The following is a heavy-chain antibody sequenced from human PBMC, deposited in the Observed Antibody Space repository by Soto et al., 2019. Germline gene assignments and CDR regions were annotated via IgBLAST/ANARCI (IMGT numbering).Heavy chain of an antibody. J-gene: IGHJ4*02. CDR1: GYTFTSYA. CDR2: INAGNGNT. Sequence: GASVKVSCKASGYTFTSYAMHWVRQAPGQRLEWMGWINAGNGNTKYSQKFQGRVTITRDTSASTAYMELSSLRSEDTAVYYCAREDIVVVVAAHSTFNYWGQGTLVTVSS. D-gene: IGHD2-15*01. V-gene: IGHV1-3*01. CDR3: AREDIVVVVAAHSTFNY.